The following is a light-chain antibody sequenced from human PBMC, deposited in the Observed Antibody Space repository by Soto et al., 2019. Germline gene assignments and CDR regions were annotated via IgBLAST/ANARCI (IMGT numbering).Light chain of an antibody. CDR2: AAS. Sequence: DIQMTQSPSSLIASVGDSVTITCRASQSISKYLNWYQHKPGKAPQLLIYAASSLQSGVPSRFSGSGSGTDFTLTITGLQPEDFATYYCQRTSATLMYTFGQGTKLEIK. CDR3: QRTSATLMYT. CDR1: QSISKY. V-gene: IGKV1-39*01. J-gene: IGKJ2*01.